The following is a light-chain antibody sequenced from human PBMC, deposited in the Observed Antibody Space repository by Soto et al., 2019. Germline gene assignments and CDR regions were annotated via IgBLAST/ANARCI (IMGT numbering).Light chain of an antibody. CDR1: QSVDSDY. J-gene: IGKJ5*01. V-gene: IGKV3-20*01. CDR2: GAS. Sequence: EIVLTQSPGTLSLSPGERATLSCRASQSVDSDYLAWYQQKPGQAPRLLIYGASSRATGIPDRFSGSGSGTDFTLTISRLEPEDFAVYYCQQYGSSPPITFGQGTRLEIK. CDR3: QQYGSSPPIT.